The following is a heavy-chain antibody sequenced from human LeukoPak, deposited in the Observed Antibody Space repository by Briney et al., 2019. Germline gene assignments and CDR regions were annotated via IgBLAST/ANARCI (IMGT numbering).Heavy chain of an antibody. D-gene: IGHD3-3*01. Sequence: PGGSLRLSCAASGFTFSSYAMSWVRQAPGKGLEWVSAISGSGGSTYYADSVKGRFTISRDNSKNTLYLQMNSLRAEDTAVYYCAKDTAIGFLGPNDYWGQGTLVTVSS. CDR1: GFTFSSYA. J-gene: IGHJ4*02. V-gene: IGHV3-23*01. CDR2: ISGSGGST. CDR3: AKDTAIGFLGPNDY.